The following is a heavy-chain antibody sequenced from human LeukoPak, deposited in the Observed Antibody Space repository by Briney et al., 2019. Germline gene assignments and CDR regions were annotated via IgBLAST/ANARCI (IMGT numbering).Heavy chain of an antibody. V-gene: IGHV4-4*09. Sequence: SETLSLTCTVSGGSISSYYWSWIRQPPGKGLEWIGYIYTSGSTNYNPSLKSRVTISVDTSKNQFSLKLSSVTAADTAVYYCARSTPALDYWGQGTLVTVSS. CDR3: ARSTPALDY. CDR1: GGSISSYY. CDR2: IYTSGST. D-gene: IGHD5/OR15-5a*01. J-gene: IGHJ4*02.